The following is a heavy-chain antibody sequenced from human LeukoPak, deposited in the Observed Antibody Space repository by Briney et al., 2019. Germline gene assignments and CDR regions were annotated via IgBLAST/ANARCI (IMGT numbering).Heavy chain of an antibody. Sequence: QSGGSLRLSCAASGFTFSSYAMSWVRQAPGKGLEWVSAISGSGGSTYYADSVKGRFTISRDNSKNTLYLQMNSLRAEDTAVYYCAKAIAVAGTPSLHYFDYWGQGTLVTVSS. J-gene: IGHJ4*02. D-gene: IGHD6-19*01. CDR3: AKAIAVAGTPSLHYFDY. CDR1: GFTFSSYA. V-gene: IGHV3-23*01. CDR2: ISGSGGST.